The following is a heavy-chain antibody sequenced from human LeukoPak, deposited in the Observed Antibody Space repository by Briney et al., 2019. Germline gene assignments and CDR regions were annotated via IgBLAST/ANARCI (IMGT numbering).Heavy chain of an antibody. V-gene: IGHV3-74*01. CDR2: ITNDGSST. CDR1: GLTFSSHW. D-gene: IGHD1-26*01. CDR3: ARDPPAPFVYGGTYPPDAFDI. Sequence: PGGSLRLSCAASGLTFSSHWMHWVRQAPGKGLVWVSRITNDGSSTTYADSVKGRFTISRDNAKNSLYLQMNSLRDEDTAVYYCARDPPAPFVYGGTYPPDAFDIWGQGAMVTVSS. J-gene: IGHJ3*02.